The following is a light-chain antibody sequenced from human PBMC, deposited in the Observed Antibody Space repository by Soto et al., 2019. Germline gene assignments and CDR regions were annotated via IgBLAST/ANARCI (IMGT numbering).Light chain of an antibody. J-gene: IGKJ4*01. CDR1: QDISSF. Sequence: AIRMTQSPSSLSASTGDRVTITCRASQDISSFLAWYQQNPGKAPKLLIYAASALQSGVPSRFSGGGYGTDFTLTISGLQSEDFETYYCQQYFSYPLTVGGGTKVEIK. CDR2: AAS. V-gene: IGKV1-8*01. CDR3: QQYFSYPLT.